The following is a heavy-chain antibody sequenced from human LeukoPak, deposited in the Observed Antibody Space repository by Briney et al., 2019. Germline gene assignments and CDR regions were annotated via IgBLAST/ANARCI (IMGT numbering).Heavy chain of an antibody. CDR1: GVSISSGGYY. CDR3: ASVGPGIAGDGTFDY. V-gene: IGHV4-31*03. J-gene: IGHJ4*02. D-gene: IGHD6-13*01. CDR2: IYYSGIT. Sequence: TLSLTGTVSGVSISSGGYYLSGIRQHPGKGREWIAYIYYSGITYYNPSLKNRVTIAVDTYKHQFSLKLRPVTAADPAVYYCASVGPGIAGDGTFDYWGEGTMVTVSS.